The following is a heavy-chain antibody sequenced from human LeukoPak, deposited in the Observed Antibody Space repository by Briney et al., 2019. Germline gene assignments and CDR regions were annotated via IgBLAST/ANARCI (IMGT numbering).Heavy chain of an antibody. Sequence: ESGPTLLNPTPTLTLTCTFSGFSLRTSGMRVSWIRQPPGKALEWLSLIDWDDDKFYSTSLKTRLTISKDTSRNQVVLTMTNMDPVDTATYYCALGYYYDSSGYYGYFDYWGQGTLVTVSS. CDR2: IDWDDDK. CDR1: GFSLRTSGMR. V-gene: IGHV2-70*04. D-gene: IGHD3-22*01. J-gene: IGHJ4*02. CDR3: ALGYYYDSSGYYGYFDY.